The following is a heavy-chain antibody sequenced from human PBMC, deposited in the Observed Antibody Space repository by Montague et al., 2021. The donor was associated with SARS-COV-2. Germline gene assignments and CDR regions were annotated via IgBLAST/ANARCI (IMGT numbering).Heavy chain of an antibody. Sequence: SETRSLTCTVSGDSISSSSYNWGWIRQPPGKGLEWIGSVHYNGRTYYNPSLTSRVTIYVDTSKNQISLRLSSVTAADTAVYYSTRHVHMTWPEPSPGFDYWGQGSLVTVSS. CDR2: VHYNGRT. CDR1: GDSISSSSYN. V-gene: IGHV4-39*01. J-gene: IGHJ4*02. CDR3: TRHVHMTWPEPSPGFDY. D-gene: IGHD1-1*01.